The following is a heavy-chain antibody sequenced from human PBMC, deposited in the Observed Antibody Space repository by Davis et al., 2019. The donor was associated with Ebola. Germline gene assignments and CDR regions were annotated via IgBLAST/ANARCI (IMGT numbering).Heavy chain of an antibody. CDR2: IYYSGSP. D-gene: IGHD3-3*01. V-gene: IGHV4-59*06. Sequence: SETLSLTCTVSGGSISSYYWSWIRQHPGKGLEWIGYIYYSGSPYYNPSLKSRVTISVDTSKNQFSLKLSSVTAADTAVYYCARTPQVLRFLEWLFDYWGQGTLVTVSS. CDR3: ARTPQVLRFLEWLFDY. J-gene: IGHJ4*02. CDR1: GGSISSYY.